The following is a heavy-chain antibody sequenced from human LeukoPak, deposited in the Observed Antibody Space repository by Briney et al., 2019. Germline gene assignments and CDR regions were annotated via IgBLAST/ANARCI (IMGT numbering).Heavy chain of an antibody. Sequence: SETLSLTCTVSGGSISSYYWSWIRQPPGKGLEWIGEINHSGSTNYNPSLKSRVTISVDTSKNQFSLKLSSVTAADTAVYYCARGRYCAYWGQGTLVTVSS. CDR2: INHSGST. CDR1: GGSISSYY. V-gene: IGHV4-34*01. CDR3: ARGRYCAY. D-gene: IGHD2-21*01. J-gene: IGHJ4*02.